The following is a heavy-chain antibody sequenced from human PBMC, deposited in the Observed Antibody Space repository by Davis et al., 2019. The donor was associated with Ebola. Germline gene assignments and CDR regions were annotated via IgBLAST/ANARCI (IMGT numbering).Heavy chain of an antibody. CDR3: ARDRDYYDISAYHPRGWFDL. Sequence: PGGSLRLSCAASGFTFSHYYMTWIRQAPGKGLEWVSYISSSTSLTDYADSVKGRFTISRDNAKNSLYLQMNSLRAEDSAVYFCARDRDYYDISAYHPRGWFDLWGQGTLVTVSS. J-gene: IGHJ5*02. V-gene: IGHV3-11*06. CDR1: GFTFSHYY. CDR2: ISSSTSLT. D-gene: IGHD3-22*01.